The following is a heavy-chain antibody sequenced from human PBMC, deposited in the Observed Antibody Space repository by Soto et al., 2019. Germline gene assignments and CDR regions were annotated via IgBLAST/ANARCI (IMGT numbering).Heavy chain of an antibody. Sequence: ASLQVWYEGCARSFTSYENSRVRQAPGQGLEWMGGIIPIFGTANYAQKFQGRVTITADKSTSTAYMELSSLRSEETAVYYCASSRSFWHDYYGMDVWRQVSTFTVS. D-gene: IGHD3-3*01. CDR2: IIPIFGTA. CDR1: ARSFTSYE. CDR3: ASSRSFWHDYYGMDV. V-gene: IGHV1-69*06. J-gene: IGHJ6*02.